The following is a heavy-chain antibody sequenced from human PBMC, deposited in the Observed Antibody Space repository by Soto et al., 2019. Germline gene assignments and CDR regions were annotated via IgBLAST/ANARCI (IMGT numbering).Heavy chain of an antibody. V-gene: IGHV1-69*06. D-gene: IGHD3-22*01. CDR2: IIPIFGTA. CDR3: ECKDSSGYSDFDY. CDR1: GGTFSSYA. J-gene: IGHJ4*02. Sequence: SVKVSCKASGGTFSSYAISWVRQAPGQGLEWMGGIIPIFGTANYAQKFQGRVTITADKSTSTAYMELSSLRSEDTAVYYCECKDSSGYSDFDYWGQGTLVTVSS.